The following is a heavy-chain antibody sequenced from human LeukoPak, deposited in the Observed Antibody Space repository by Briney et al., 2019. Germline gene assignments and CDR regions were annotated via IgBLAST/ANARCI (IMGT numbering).Heavy chain of an antibody. D-gene: IGHD3-22*01. CDR1: GFTFHDYA. CDR2: ISWNSGSI. V-gene: IGHV3-9*01. Sequence: GGSLRLSCAATGFTFHDYAMHWVRQARGKGVEWVSGISWNSGSICYADSVKGRFTISRDNAKNSLYLQMNSLRAEDTALYYCAKDMRYDSSGYWRTPFFDYWGQGTLVTVSS. CDR3: AKDMRYDSSGYWRTPFFDY. J-gene: IGHJ4*02.